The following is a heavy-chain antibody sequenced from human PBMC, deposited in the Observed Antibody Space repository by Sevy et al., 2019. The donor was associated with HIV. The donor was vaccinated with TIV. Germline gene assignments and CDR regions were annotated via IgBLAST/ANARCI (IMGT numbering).Heavy chain of an antibody. V-gene: IGHV3-7*03. CDR1: GFTLSSFW. Sequence: GGSLRLSCAASGFTLSSFWMTWVRQAPGKGLEWVANIKEDGSDKNYLDSVKGRFTISRDNAKNSLYLQMNSLRAEDRAVYYCASDKNHYGRSSYYDAFDIWGQGTMVTVSS. CDR2: IKEDGSDK. J-gene: IGHJ3*02. D-gene: IGHD3-22*01. CDR3: ASDKNHYGRSSYYDAFDI.